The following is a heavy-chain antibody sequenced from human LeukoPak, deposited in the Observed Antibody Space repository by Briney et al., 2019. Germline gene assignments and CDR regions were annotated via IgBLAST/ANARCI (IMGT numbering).Heavy chain of an antibody. CDR3: ARGPGMTAFDY. V-gene: IGHV3-7*05. CDR2: IKEDGSEK. Sequence: GGSLRLSCAPSGFTFSKHWTSWVRQAPGKGLEWVANIKEDGSEKHYVDSVKGRFTISRDNAKNSLYLQMNILRAGDNAVYYCARGPGMTAFDYWGQGTLVTVSS. J-gene: IGHJ4*02. CDR1: GFTFSKHW. D-gene: IGHD1-20*01.